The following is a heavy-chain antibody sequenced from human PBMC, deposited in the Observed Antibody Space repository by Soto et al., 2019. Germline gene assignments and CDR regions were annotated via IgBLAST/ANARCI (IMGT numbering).Heavy chain of an antibody. D-gene: IGHD3-10*01. CDR3: ARDPFGSGTY. CDR2: INSDGSTK. V-gene: IGHV3-74*01. J-gene: IGHJ4*02. CDR1: GFTFSTYW. Sequence: EVQVVESGGGLVQPGGSLRLSCAASGFTFSTYWMHWVRQAPGKGLVWVSRINSDGSTKSYADSVKGRFTISRDNAKNTLYLQMNSLAAEDTAVYYCARDPFGSGTYWGQGTLVTVSS.